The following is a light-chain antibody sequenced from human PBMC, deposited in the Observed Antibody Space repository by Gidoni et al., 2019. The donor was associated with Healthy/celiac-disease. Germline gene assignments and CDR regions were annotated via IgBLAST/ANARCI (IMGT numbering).Light chain of an antibody. CDR2: AAS. CDR3: QQYYSFPYT. J-gene: IGKJ2*01. CDR1: QSISSY. Sequence: AIWMIQSPSLLSASTGDRVTISCRMSQSISSYLAWYQQKPGKAPELLIYAASTLQSGVPSRFSGSGSGTDFTLTISCLQSEDFATYYCQQYYSFPYTFGQGTKLEIK. V-gene: IGKV1D-8*02.